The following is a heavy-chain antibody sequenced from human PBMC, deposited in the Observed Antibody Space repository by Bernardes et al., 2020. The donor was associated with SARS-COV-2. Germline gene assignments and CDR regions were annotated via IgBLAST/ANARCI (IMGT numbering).Heavy chain of an antibody. V-gene: IGHV1-24*01. CDR3: ARGYCSSTSCYFIYYYYGMDV. D-gene: IGHD2-2*01. CDR1: GYTLTELS. CDR2: FDPEDGET. Sequence: ASVKVSCKVSGYTLTELSMHWVRQAPGKGLEWMGGFDPEDGETIYAQKFQGRVTMTEDTSTDTAYMELSSLRSEDTAVYYCARGYCSSTSCYFIYYYYGMDVWGQGTTVTVSS. J-gene: IGHJ6*02.